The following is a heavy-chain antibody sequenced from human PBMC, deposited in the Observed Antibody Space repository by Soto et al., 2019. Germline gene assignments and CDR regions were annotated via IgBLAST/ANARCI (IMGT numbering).Heavy chain of an antibody. CDR3: ARDRGGTLDDY. V-gene: IGHV4-39*02. Sequence: QLQEAGPGLVTPSETLSLTCTVSGGSISSSSYYWGWIRQPPGKGLEWIGSIYYSGSTYYNPSLKSRVTISVDTSKNQFALKLSSLTAADTAVYYCARDRGGTLDDYWVQGTLVTVSS. CDR1: GGSISSSSYY. CDR2: IYYSGST. J-gene: IGHJ4*02. D-gene: IGHD3-16*01.